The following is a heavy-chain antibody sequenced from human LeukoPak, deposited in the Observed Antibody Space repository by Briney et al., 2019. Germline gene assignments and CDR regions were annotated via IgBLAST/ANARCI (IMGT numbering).Heavy chain of an antibody. D-gene: IGHD2/OR15-2a*01. V-gene: IGHV3-23*01. CDR1: GFTFSKYA. Sequence: GGSLRLSCAASGFTFSKYAMTWVRQAPGKGLEWISAIYGSGANTYYADSVKGRFTISRGNSKNTVYLQMDSLRAEDTAVYYCARSLIVLSNWFDPWGQGTLVTVSS. CDR3: ARSLIVLSNWFDP. CDR2: IYGSGANT. J-gene: IGHJ5*02.